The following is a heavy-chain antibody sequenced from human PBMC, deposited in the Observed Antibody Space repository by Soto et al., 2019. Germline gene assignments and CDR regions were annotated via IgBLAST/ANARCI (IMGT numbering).Heavy chain of an antibody. J-gene: IGHJ4*02. Sequence: EVQLVESGGGLVKPGGSLRLSCAASGFTFSNAWMSWVRQAPGKGLEWVGRIKSKTDGGTTDYAAPVKGRFTISRDDSKNTLFRQLNSLKTEDTAVYYCTTATVPSWLRFSSPHWGQGTRAPAST. D-gene: IGHD5-12*01. V-gene: IGHV3-15*01. CDR1: GFTFSNAW. CDR3: TTATVPSWLRFSSPH. CDR2: IKSKTDGGTT.